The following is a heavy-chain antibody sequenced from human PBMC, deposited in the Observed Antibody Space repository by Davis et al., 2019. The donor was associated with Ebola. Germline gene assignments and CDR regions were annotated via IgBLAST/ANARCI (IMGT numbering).Heavy chain of an antibody. V-gene: IGHV3-73*01. D-gene: IGHD5-12*01. J-gene: IGHJ4*02. CDR1: GFTFSGSA. CDR3: SGTVASRDY. Sequence: GESLKISCAASGFTFSGSAMHWVRQASGKGLEWVGRIRSKANSYATAYAASVKGRFTISRDDSKNTAYLQMNSLKTEDTAVYYCSGTVASRDYWGQGTLVTVSS. CDR2: IRSKANSYAT.